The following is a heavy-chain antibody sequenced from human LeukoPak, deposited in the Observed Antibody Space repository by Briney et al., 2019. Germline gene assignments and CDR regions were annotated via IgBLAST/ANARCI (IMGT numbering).Heavy chain of an antibody. D-gene: IGHD3-10*01. Sequence: PSETLSLTCTVSGGSISSSSYYWGWDRQPPGKGLEWIGSIYYSGSTYYNPSLKSQVTISVDTSKNQFSLKLSSVTAADTAVYDCATPGRGVLRGGPRYWGQGTLVTVSS. CDR1: GGSISSSSYY. CDR3: ATPGRGVLRGGPRY. V-gene: IGHV4-39*01. J-gene: IGHJ4*02. CDR2: IYYSGST.